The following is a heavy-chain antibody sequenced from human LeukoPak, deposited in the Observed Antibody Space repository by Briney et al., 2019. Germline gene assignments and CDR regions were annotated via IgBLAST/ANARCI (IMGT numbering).Heavy chain of an antibody. CDR3: ARAYDILTGYSGAFDI. J-gene: IGHJ3*02. CDR1: GGSISSSSYY. D-gene: IGHD3-9*01. CDR2: IYYSGST. Sequence: SETLSLTCTVSGGSISSSSYYWGWIRQPPGKGLEWIGSIYYSGSTNYNPSLKSRVTISVDTSKNQFSLKLSSVTAADTAVYYCARAYDILTGYSGAFDIWGQGTMVTVSS. V-gene: IGHV4-39*07.